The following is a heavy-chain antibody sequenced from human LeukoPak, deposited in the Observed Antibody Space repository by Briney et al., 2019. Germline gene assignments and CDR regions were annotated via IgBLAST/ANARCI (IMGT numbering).Heavy chain of an antibody. D-gene: IGHD3-22*01. Sequence: GGSLRLSCAASGFTFSSYALSWVRQAPGKGLEWVSAISGSGGSTYYADSVKGRFTISRDNSKNTLYLQMNSLRAEDTAVYYCAKRPNYYDSSGSGYYFDYWGQGTLVTVSS. CDR2: ISGSGGST. CDR1: GFTFSSYA. V-gene: IGHV3-23*01. CDR3: AKRPNYYDSSGSGYYFDY. J-gene: IGHJ4*02.